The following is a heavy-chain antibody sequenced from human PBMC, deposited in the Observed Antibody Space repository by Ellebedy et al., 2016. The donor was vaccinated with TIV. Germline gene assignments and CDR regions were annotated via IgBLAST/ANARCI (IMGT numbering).Heavy chain of an antibody. J-gene: IGHJ1*01. CDR1: GDIFRSYA. V-gene: IGHV1-69*13. CDR3: ARVSGYYHGYLQH. D-gene: IGHD3-22*01. CDR2: IIAIFGTT. Sequence: SVKVSCKASGDIFRSYAINWVRRAPGQGLEWMGGIIAIFGTTNYAQKFQDRVTISADESTSTVYMEVSSLRSEDTAVYYCARVSGYYHGYLQHWGQGTLVIVSP.